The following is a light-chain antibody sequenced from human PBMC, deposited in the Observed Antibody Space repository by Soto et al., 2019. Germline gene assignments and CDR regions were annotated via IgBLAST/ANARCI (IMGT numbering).Light chain of an antibody. J-gene: IGKJ2*01. CDR2: GAS. V-gene: IGKV3-20*01. CDR1: QSVRSDY. Sequence: EIVLTQSPDTLSLSPGESANLACRASQSVRSDYLAWYQQRPGQAPRLLIYGASSRATGIPDRFSGSASGTDFTLTISRLEPEDFAVYFCKQYGSPPLYTFGQGTRLEIK. CDR3: KQYGSPPLYT.